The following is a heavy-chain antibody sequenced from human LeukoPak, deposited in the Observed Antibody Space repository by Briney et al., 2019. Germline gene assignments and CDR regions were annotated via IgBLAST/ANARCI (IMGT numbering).Heavy chain of an antibody. D-gene: IGHD7-27*01. CDR1: GGSISSYY. Sequence: SETLSLTCTVSGGSISSYYWSWIRQPPGKGLEWIGYIYYSGSTNYNPSLKSRVTISVDTSKNQFSLKLSSVTAADTAVYYCALANWEYYFDYWGQGTLVTVSS. J-gene: IGHJ4*02. CDR2: IYYSGST. V-gene: IGHV4-59*01. CDR3: ALANWEYYFDY.